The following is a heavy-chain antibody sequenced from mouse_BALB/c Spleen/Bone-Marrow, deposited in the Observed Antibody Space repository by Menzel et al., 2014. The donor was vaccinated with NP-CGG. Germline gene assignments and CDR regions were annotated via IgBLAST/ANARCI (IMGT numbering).Heavy chain of an antibody. CDR1: GFTFSSYA. D-gene: IGHD1-2*01. CDR3: ARGGYYYFDS. V-gene: IGHV5-6-5*01. Sequence: EVQVVESGGGLVEPGGSRKLSCAASGFTFSSYAMSWVRQTPEKRLEWVASIISGGSTYYPDSVKGRFTISRDNARNILYLQMSSLRSEDTAMYYCARGGYYYFDSGGQGTTLTVSS. CDR2: IISGGST. J-gene: IGHJ2*01.